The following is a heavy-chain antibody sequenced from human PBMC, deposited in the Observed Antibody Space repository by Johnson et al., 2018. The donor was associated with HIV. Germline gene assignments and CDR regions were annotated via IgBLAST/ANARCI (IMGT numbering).Heavy chain of an antibody. CDR3: ATRGFECADGVCHGVFDF. V-gene: IGHV3-30*04. D-gene: IGHD2-8*01. J-gene: IGHJ3*01. CDR2: ISYDGSNK. CDR1: GFTFSSYA. Sequence: QVQLVESGGGVVQPERSLRLSCSASGFTFSSYAMHWVRQAPGKGLVWVACISYDGSNKYYADSVKGRFTIPRANSKNTLYLQMNSLRAEDTAEYYCATRGFECADGVCHGVFDFWGPGTVVSVSS.